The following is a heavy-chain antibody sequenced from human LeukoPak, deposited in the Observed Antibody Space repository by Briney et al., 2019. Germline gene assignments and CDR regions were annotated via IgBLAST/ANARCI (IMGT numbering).Heavy chain of an antibody. Sequence: NSSETLSLTCTVSGGSISSYYWSWIRQPPGKGLEWIGYIYYSGSTNYNPSLKSRVTISVDKSKNQFSLKLSSVTAADTAVYYCARDSGDYVSGSGLFDPWGQGTLVTVSS. J-gene: IGHJ5*02. CDR1: GGSISSYY. V-gene: IGHV4-59*12. CDR2: IYYSGST. D-gene: IGHD4-17*01. CDR3: ARDSGDYVSGSGLFDP.